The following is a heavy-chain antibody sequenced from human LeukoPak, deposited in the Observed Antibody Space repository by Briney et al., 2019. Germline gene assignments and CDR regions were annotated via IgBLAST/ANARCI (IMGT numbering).Heavy chain of an antibody. V-gene: IGHV3-53*01. CDR2: IYSGGTT. CDR3: AKDPGPPIQPDAFDI. D-gene: IGHD5-18*01. Sequence: PGGSLRLSCAASGFTVSSNYMNWVRQAPGKGLEWVSVIYSGGTTYYADSVKGRFTISRDKSKNTLYLQMNGLRAEDTAVYYCAKDPGPPIQPDAFDIWGQGTMVTVSS. CDR1: GFTVSSNY. J-gene: IGHJ3*02.